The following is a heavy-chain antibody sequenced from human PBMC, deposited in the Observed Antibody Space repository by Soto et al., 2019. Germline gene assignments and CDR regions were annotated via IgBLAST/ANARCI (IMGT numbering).Heavy chain of an antibody. V-gene: IGHV4-4*07. D-gene: IGHD6-19*01. J-gene: IGHJ6*02. Sequence: PSETLSLTCTVSGGSISSYYWSWVRQPAGKGLEWIGRMSTTGDASYNPSRRSRVTMSVDTSKNQFSLKLSFVTAADTAVYYCARGHGSGWNYYFGMDVWGQGTTVTVSS. CDR2: MSTTGDA. CDR3: ARGHGSGWNYYFGMDV. CDR1: GGSISSYY.